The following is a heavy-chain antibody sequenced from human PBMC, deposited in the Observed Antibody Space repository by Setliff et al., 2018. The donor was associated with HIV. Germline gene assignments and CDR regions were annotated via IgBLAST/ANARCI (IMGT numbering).Heavy chain of an antibody. V-gene: IGHV3-7*01. J-gene: IGHJ6*03. CDR3: ARVRRSKVVVPAAILEDYYYYYYMDV. CDR1: GFTFSSYW. CDR2: IKQDGSEK. D-gene: IGHD2-2*02. Sequence: LRLSCAASGFTFSSYWMSWVRQAPGKGPEWVANIKQDGSEKYYVDSVKGRFTISRDNAKNSLYLQMNSLRAEDTAVYYCARVRRSKVVVPAAILEDYYYYYYMDVWGKGTTVTVSS.